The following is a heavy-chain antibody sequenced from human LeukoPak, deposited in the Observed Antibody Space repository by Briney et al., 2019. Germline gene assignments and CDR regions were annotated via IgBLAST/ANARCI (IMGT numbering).Heavy chain of an antibody. V-gene: IGHV3-21*01. CDR1: GFTFRSYS. D-gene: IGHD1-1*01. Sequence: GGSLRLSCAASGFTFRSYSMNWVRQAPGKGLEWVSSISSSSSYIYYADSVKGRFTISRDNAKNSLYLQMNSLRAEDTAVYYCARGTGGYYYYYMDVWGKGTTVTVSS. J-gene: IGHJ6*03. CDR2: ISSSSSYI. CDR3: ARGTGGYYYYYMDV.